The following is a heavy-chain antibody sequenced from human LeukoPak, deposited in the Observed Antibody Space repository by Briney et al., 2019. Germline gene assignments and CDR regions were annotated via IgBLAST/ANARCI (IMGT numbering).Heavy chain of an antibody. D-gene: IGHD2-21*02. J-gene: IGHJ1*01. CDR2: ISSSSYI. Sequence: GGSLRLSCAASGFTFSSYSTNWVRQAPGKGLEWVSSISSSSYIYYSDSVKGRFTISRDNAKNSLYLQMNSLRAEDTAVYYCARPPYCGGDCFEEYFQHWGQGTLVTVSS. CDR3: ARPPYCGGDCFEEYFQH. V-gene: IGHV3-21*01. CDR1: GFTFSSYS.